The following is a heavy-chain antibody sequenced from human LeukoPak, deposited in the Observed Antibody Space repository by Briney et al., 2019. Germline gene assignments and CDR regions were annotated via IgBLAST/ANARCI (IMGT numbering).Heavy chain of an antibody. V-gene: IGHV5-51*01. D-gene: IGHD6-19*01. Sequence: GESRQISRQGSGSTFTSYWIGWVRQLPGKGLEWMGIIYPGDSDTRYSPSLQGQVTISADKSISTAYLQWSSLKASDTAMYYCARHAGAVAGTKIDYWGQGTLVTVSS. CDR1: GSTFTSYW. CDR2: IYPGDSDT. J-gene: IGHJ4*02. CDR3: ARHAGAVAGTKIDY.